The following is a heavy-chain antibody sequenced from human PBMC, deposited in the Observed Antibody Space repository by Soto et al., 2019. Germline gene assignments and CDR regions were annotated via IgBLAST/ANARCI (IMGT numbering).Heavy chain of an antibody. CDR1: GYGFTSYW. Sequence: PVESLKISCKGSGYGFTSYWISWVHQMPGKGLEWMGRIDPSDSYTNYSPSFQGHVTISADKSISTAYLQWSSLKASDTAMYYCASDPLLRAGYSSSWGQGTLVTVSS. J-gene: IGHJ4*02. V-gene: IGHV5-10-1*01. D-gene: IGHD6-13*01. CDR2: IDPSDSYT. CDR3: ASDPLLRAGYSSS.